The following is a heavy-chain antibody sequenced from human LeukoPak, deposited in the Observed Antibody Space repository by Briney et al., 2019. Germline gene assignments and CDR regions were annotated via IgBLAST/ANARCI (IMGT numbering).Heavy chain of an antibody. V-gene: IGHV3-7*01. CDR3: SREGGIAVASYKDV. CDR1: GFTFSSYW. J-gene: IGHJ6*03. D-gene: IGHD6-19*01. CDR2: IKQDGSEK. Sequence: PGGSLRLSCAASGFTFSSYWMSWVRQAPGKGLEWVANIKQDGSEKYYVDSVKGRFTISRDNAKNSLYLQMTSLRAEDTAVYYCSREGGIAVASYKDVWGKGTTVTVSS.